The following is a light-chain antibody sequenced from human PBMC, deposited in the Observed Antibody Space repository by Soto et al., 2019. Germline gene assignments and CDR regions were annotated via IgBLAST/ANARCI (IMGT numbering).Light chain of an antibody. CDR1: SSNIITNY. CDR2: GNS. CDR3: QSYDSSLSGYV. Sequence: QSVLTQPPSASGTPGQRVTISCSGSSSNIITNYVHWYQQLPGTAPKLLIYGNSNRPSGVPDRFPGSKSGTSASLAITGLQAEDEADYYCQSYDSSLSGYVFGTGTKVTVL. V-gene: IGLV1-40*01. J-gene: IGLJ1*01.